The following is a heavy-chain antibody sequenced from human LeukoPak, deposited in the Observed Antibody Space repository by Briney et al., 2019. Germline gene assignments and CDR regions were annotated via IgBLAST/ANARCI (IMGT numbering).Heavy chain of an antibody. V-gene: IGHV4-34*01. CDR1: GGSFSGYY. D-gene: IGHD3-9*01. J-gene: IGHJ4*02. CDR3: ARAPYYDILTGPRLKGNRYFDY. Sequence: PSETLSLTCAVYGGSFSGYYWSWIRQPPGKGLEWIGEINHSGSTNYNPSLKSRVTIPVDTSKNQFSLKLSSVTAADTAVYYCARAPYYDILTGPRLKGNRYFDYWGQGTLVTVSS. CDR2: INHSGST.